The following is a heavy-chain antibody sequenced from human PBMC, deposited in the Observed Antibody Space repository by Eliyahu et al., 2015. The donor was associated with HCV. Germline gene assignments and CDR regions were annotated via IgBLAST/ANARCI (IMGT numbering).Heavy chain of an antibody. J-gene: IGHJ6*02. V-gene: IGHV4-39*01. CDR2: IYYSGST. Sequence: QLQLQESGPGLVKPSETLSLTCTVSGGSISSSSYYWGWIRQPPGKGLEWIGSIYYSGSTYYNPSLKSRVTISVDTSKNQFSLKLSSVTAADTAVYYCARHLAAAGGGAYGMDVWGQGTTVTVSS. CDR3: ARHLAAAGGGAYGMDV. D-gene: IGHD6-13*01. CDR1: GGSISSSSYY.